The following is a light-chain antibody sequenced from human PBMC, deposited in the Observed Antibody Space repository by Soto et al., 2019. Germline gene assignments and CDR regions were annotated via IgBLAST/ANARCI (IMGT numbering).Light chain of an antibody. CDR2: GVS. CDR3: QKYKSAPWT. V-gene: IGKV1-27*01. Sequence: DIQMTQSPSSLSASVGDRVTITCRASQDVNNYLAWYQQKTGKAPNLLIYGVSTLQAGVPSRFRCSGAGTDFTLIISGLQPEDVATYYCQKYKSAPWTFGQGTKLEIK. J-gene: IGKJ1*01. CDR1: QDVNNY.